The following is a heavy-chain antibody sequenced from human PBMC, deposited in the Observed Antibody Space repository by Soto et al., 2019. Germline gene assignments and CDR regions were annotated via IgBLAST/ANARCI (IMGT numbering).Heavy chain of an antibody. D-gene: IGHD7-27*01. CDR2: ISGSGGST. J-gene: IGHJ6*03. Sequence: GGSLRLSRAASGFTFSSYAMSWVRQAPGKGLEWVSAISGSGGSTYYADSVKGRFTISRDKSKNTLYLQMNSLRAEDTAVYYCAKGSPQLGNFYDYYMDVWGKGTTVTVSS. CDR1: GFTFSSYA. V-gene: IGHV3-23*01. CDR3: AKGSPQLGNFYDYYMDV.